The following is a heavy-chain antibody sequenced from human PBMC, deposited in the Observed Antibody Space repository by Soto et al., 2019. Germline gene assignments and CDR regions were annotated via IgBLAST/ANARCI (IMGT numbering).Heavy chain of an antibody. CDR1: GDSVSSNSAA. CDR3: ARDLIGYCSGGSCYGQRNYFDY. D-gene: IGHD2-15*01. CDR2: TYCRSKWYN. V-gene: IGHV6-1*01. Sequence: QVQLQQSGPGLVKPSQTLSLTCAISGDSVSSNSAAWNWIRQTPSRGLEWLGRTYCRSKWYNDYAVSVKSRITINPDTSQNQFSLQLNSVTPEDTAVYYCARDLIGYCSGGSCYGQRNYFDYWGQGTLVTVSS. J-gene: IGHJ4*02.